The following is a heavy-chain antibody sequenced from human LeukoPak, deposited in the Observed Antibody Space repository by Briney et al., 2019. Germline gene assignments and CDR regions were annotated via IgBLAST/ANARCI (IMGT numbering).Heavy chain of an antibody. CDR2: IVASDGST. V-gene: IGHV3-23*01. CDR3: AKDSFTGYNYGKFDS. D-gene: IGHD1-1*01. CDR1: GFTFSIYA. Sequence: GGSLRLSCAASGFTFSIYAMSWVRQAQGKGLEWVSGIVASDGSTYYADSVKGRFTISRDISKNTLYLQMSSLRAEDTAVYYCAKDSFTGYNYGKFDSWGQGTLVTVSS. J-gene: IGHJ4*02.